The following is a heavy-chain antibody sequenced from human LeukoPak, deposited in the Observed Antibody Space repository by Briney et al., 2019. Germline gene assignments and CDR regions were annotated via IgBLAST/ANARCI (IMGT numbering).Heavy chain of an antibody. D-gene: IGHD1-20*01. V-gene: IGHV1-8*01. CDR2: MNPNSGNA. CDR3: ARVFITNWFDP. CDR1: GYTFTTYD. J-gene: IGHJ5*02. Sequence: ASVRVSCKASGYTFTTYDINWVRQATGQGLEWMGWMNPNSGNAGYAQKFQGRVTMTTDTSTSTAYMELRSLRSDDTAVYYCARVFITNWFDPWGQGTLVTVSS.